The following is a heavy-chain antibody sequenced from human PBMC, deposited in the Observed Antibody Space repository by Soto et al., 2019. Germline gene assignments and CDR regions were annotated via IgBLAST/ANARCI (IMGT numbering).Heavy chain of an antibody. D-gene: IGHD3-22*01. CDR2: IYYSGST. V-gene: IGHV4-59*01. CDR3: ARAPSYYDSSGYSNWFDP. CDR1: GGSISSYY. Sequence: SETLSLTCTVSGGSISSYYWSWIRQPPGKGLEWIGYIYYSGSTNYNPSLKSRVTISVDTSKNQFSLKLSSVTAADTAVYYCARAPSYYDSSGYSNWFDPWGQGTLVTVSS. J-gene: IGHJ5*02.